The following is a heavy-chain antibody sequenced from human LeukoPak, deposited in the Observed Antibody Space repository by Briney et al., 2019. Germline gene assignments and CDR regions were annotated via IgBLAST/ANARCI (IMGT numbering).Heavy chain of an antibody. Sequence: SGGSLRLSCAASGFSFSTYGMHWVRQAPGKGPEWVAAIWADGSQKYYADSVTGRVTISRDNPKNTLYLQVNSLRAEDTAVYYCAKDYSRWEDSGTEKDLPFDYWGQGTLVTVSS. V-gene: IGHV3-33*03. D-gene: IGHD1/OR15-1a*01. J-gene: IGHJ4*02. CDR1: GFSFSTYG. CDR2: IWADGSQK. CDR3: AKDYSRWEDSGTEKDLPFDY.